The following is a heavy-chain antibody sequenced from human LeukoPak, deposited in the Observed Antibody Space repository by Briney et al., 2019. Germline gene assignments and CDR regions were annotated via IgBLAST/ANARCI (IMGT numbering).Heavy chain of an antibody. CDR1: GGTFSSYA. D-gene: IGHD6-6*01. CDR2: IIPIFGTA. CDR3: AREGGMSSSSWGHHGYYYYYMDV. Sequence: ASVKVSCKASGGTFSSYAISWVRQAPGQGREWMGGIIPIFGTANYAQKFQGRVTITTDESTSTAYMELSSLRSEDTAVYYCAREGGMSSSSWGHHGYYYYYMDVWGKGTTVTVSS. J-gene: IGHJ6*03. V-gene: IGHV1-69*05.